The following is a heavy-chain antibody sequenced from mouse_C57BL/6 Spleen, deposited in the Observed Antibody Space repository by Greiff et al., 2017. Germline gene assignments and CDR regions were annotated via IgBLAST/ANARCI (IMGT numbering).Heavy chain of an antibody. CDR2: ISSGGDYI. V-gene: IGHV5-9-1*02. CDR1: GFTFSSYA. CDR3: TRDRGNRGYAMDY. Sequence: EVKVVESGEGLVKPGGSLKLSCAASGFTFSSYAMSWVRQTPEKRLEWVAYISSGGDYIYYADTVKGRFTISRDNARNTLYLQMSSLKSEDTAMYYCTRDRGNRGYAMDYWGQGTSVTVSS. D-gene: IGHD2-14*01. J-gene: IGHJ4*01.